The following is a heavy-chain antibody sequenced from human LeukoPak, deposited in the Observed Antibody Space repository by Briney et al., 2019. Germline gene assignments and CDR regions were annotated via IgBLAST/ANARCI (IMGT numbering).Heavy chain of an antibody. CDR1: RYTFSNYD. CDR2: IIPIFGTA. Sequence: SVKVSCKASRYTFSNYDINWVRQAPGQGLEWMGGIIPIFGTANYAQKFQGRVTITADESTSTAYMELSSLRSEDTAVYYCARGSVSMLRYFDWLLTGWGQGTLVTVSS. D-gene: IGHD3-9*01. J-gene: IGHJ4*02. V-gene: IGHV1-69*13. CDR3: ARGSVSMLRYFDWLLTG.